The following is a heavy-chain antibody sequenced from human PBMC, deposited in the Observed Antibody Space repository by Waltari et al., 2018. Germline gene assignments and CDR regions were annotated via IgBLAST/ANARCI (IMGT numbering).Heavy chain of an antibody. V-gene: IGHV4-30-4*08. CDR2: IYYSGST. Sequence: QVQLQESGPGLVKPSQTLSLTCTVSGGSISSGDYYWSWIRPPPGQGLEWIGYIYYSGSTYYNPSLKSRVTISVDTSKNQFSLKLSSVTAADTAVYYCARGVSSWYQGDYYYYYMDVWGKGTTVTVSS. J-gene: IGHJ6*03. CDR1: GGSISSGDYY. D-gene: IGHD6-13*01. CDR3: ARGVSSWYQGDYYYYYMDV.